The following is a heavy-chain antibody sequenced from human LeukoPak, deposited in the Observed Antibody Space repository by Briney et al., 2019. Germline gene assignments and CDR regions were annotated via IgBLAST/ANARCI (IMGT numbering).Heavy chain of an antibody. D-gene: IGHD3-9*01. Sequence: GGSLRLSCAASGFTFSSYCMSWVRQAPGKGLEWVANIKQDGSEKYYVDSVKGRFTISRDNAKNSLYLQMNSLRAEDTAVYYCARDIYDILTGDAFDIWGQGTMVTVSS. J-gene: IGHJ3*02. CDR3: ARDIYDILTGDAFDI. CDR2: IKQDGSEK. V-gene: IGHV3-7*01. CDR1: GFTFSSYC.